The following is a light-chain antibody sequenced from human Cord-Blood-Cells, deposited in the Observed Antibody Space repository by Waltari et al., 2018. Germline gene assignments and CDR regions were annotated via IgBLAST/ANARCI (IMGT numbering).Light chain of an antibody. CDR3: CSYAGSYTFVV. CDR1: SSYVGGYNY. V-gene: IGLV2-11*01. CDR2: DVS. J-gene: IGLJ2*01. Sequence: QSALTQPRSVSGSPGQSVTISCTGTSSYVGGYNYVYWYQQHPGKAPKLMIYDVSKRPSGVPDRFSGSKSGNTASLTISGLQAEDEADYYCCSYAGSYTFVVFGGGTKLTVL.